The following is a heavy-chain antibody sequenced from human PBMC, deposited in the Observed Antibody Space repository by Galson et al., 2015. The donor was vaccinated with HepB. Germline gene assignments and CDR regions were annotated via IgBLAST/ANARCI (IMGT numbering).Heavy chain of an antibody. CDR2: MNPNSGNT. V-gene: IGHV1-8*01. D-gene: IGHD2-2*01. J-gene: IGHJ5*02. Sequence: SVKVSCKASGYTFANYDINWVRQATGQGLEWMGWMNPNSGNTGYAQKFQGRVTMTRDTSISTAYMELSSLRSEDTAVYYCARATIVVVPAAIGPWFDPWGQGTLVTVSS. CDR1: GYTFANYD. CDR3: ARATIVVVPAAIGPWFDP.